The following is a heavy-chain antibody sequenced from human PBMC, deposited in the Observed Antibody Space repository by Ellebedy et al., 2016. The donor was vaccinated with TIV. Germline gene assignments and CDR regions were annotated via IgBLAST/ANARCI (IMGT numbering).Heavy chain of an antibody. CDR2: IRSKAYGGTT. Sequence: GGSLRLSXTASGFTFGDYAMSWVRQAPGKGLEWVSFIRSKAYGGTTEYAASVKGRFTISRDDSKSIAYLQMNSLKAEDTAVYYCTRDLTTLAAACTGIYYYTIDGWGQGTTVTVSS. D-gene: IGHD6-13*01. CDR1: GFTFGDYA. J-gene: IGHJ6*02. CDR3: TRDLTTLAAACTGIYYYTIDG. V-gene: IGHV3-49*04.